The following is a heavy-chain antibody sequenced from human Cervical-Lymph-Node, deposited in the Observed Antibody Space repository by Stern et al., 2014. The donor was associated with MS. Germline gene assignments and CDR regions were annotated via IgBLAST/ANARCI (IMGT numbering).Heavy chain of an antibody. D-gene: IGHD6-13*01. V-gene: IGHV4-39*01. Sequence: QVQLQESGPGLVKPSETLSLTCTVSGGSISSSSYYWGWIRQPPGKGLEWIGSIYYSGSTYYNPSLKSRVPIPVDTTKTQFPLKLGSVTAADTAVYYCASPIAAGFDYWGQGTLVTVSS. J-gene: IGHJ4*02. CDR1: GGSISSSSYY. CDR2: IYYSGST. CDR3: ASPIAAGFDY.